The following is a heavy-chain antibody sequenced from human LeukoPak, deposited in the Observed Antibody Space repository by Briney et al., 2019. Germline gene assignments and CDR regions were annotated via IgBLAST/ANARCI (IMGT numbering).Heavy chain of an antibody. Sequence: ASVKVSCKASGYTFTSYGISWVRQAPGQGLEWMGWISAYNGNTNYAQKFQGRVTMTRNTSISTAYMELSSLRSEDTAVYYCAANILTGYFPFDYWGQGTLVTVSS. CDR2: ISAYNGNT. D-gene: IGHD3-9*01. V-gene: IGHV1-18*01. CDR3: AANILTGYFPFDY. J-gene: IGHJ4*02. CDR1: GYTFTSYG.